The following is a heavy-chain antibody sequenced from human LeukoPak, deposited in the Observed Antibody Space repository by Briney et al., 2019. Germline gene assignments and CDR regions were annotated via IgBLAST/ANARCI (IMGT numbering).Heavy chain of an antibody. V-gene: IGHV5-51*01. CDR3: ALHPAQGSGSLDY. CDR1: GYSFTSYW. D-gene: IGHD3-10*01. Sequence: GESLKISCKGSGYSFTSYWIGWVRQMPGKGLEWMGIIYPGDSDIRYSPSFQGQVALSADKSISTAYLQWSSLKASDTAIYYCALHPAQGSGSLDYWGQGTLVTVSS. J-gene: IGHJ4*02. CDR2: IYPGDSDI.